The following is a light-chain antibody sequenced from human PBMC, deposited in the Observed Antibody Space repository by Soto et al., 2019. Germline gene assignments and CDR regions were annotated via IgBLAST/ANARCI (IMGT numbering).Light chain of an antibody. CDR2: GNN. J-gene: IGLJ1*01. CDR3: ATWDDSLDVHV. V-gene: IGLV1-44*01. CDR1: SSNFGSNS. Sequence: QSVVTQPPSASGTPGQRVTISCSGSSSNFGSNSVNWYQHLPGTAPKLLIYGNNQRPSGVPDRFSGSKSGTSASLAISGLQSEDEAHYYCATWDDSLDVHVFGTGTKVTVL.